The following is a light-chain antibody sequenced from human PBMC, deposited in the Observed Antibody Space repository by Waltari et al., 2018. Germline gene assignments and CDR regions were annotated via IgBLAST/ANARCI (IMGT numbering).Light chain of an antibody. V-gene: IGKV2-30*01. CDR3: MHGGHWPYT. CDR1: QSLVYSDGNTF. CDR2: KIA. Sequence: VVLTQSPLSLPVTPGQPAPTSCSSSQSLVYSDGNTFLNWFQQRPGQSPRRTRYKIANRDSGVPDRFSGSGSGTDSTLKISRVEAEDVGIYYCMHGGHWPYTFGQGTELEIE. J-gene: IGKJ2*01.